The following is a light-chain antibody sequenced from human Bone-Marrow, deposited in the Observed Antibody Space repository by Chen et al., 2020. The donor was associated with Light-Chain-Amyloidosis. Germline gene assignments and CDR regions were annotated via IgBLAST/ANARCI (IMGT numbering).Light chain of an antibody. CDR2: EVT. J-gene: IGLJ1*01. CDR3: SSYTITNTLV. CDR1: SSDVGGDNH. V-gene: IGLV2-14*01. Sequence: QSALPQPASVSCSPGQSITISCTGTSSDVGGDNHVSWYQQHPDKAPKLMIYEVTNRPSWVPDRFSGSKSDNTASLTISGLQTEDEADYFCSSYTITNTLVFGSGTRVTVL.